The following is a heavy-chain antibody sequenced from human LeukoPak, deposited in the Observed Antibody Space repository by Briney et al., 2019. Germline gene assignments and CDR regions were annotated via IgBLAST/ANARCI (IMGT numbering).Heavy chain of an antibody. J-gene: IGHJ4*02. CDR3: ARARGAAAGTPDY. D-gene: IGHD6-13*01. Sequence: ASVKVSCKASGYTFTSYAIIWVRLAPGQGLEWMGWISAYNGNTNYAQKFQGRVTMTTDTSTSTAYMEVRRLRSDDTAVYYCARARGAAAGTPDYWGQGTLVTVSS. CDR2: ISAYNGNT. V-gene: IGHV1-18*01. CDR1: GYTFTSYA.